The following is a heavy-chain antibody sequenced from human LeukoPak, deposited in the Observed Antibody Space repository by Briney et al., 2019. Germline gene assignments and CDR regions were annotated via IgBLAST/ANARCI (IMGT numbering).Heavy chain of an antibody. D-gene: IGHD5-18*01. CDR2: IYPGDSDT. CDR3: ARLDTAMILGMDV. V-gene: IGHV5-51*01. Sequence: GESLKISCKGSGYRFSDYWIAWVRQVPGKGLEWMGIIYPGDSDTRYSPSFEGQVTISADTSISTAYLQWNSLQASDTAMFYCARLDTAMILGMDVWGQGTTVTVSS. CDR1: GYRFSDYW. J-gene: IGHJ6*01.